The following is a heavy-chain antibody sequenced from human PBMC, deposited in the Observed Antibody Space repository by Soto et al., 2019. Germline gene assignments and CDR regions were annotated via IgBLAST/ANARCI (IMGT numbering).Heavy chain of an antibody. CDR1: GFTFSNAW. CDR3: TTGLAYYCSSTSCYRVGAFDI. J-gene: IGHJ3*02. Sequence: GGSLRLSCAASGFTFSNAWMSWVRQAPGKGLEWVGRIKSKTDGGTTDYAAPVKGRFTISRDDSKNTLYLQMNSLKTEDTAVYYCTTGLAYYCSSTSCYRVGAFDIWGQGTMVTVSS. V-gene: IGHV3-15*01. CDR2: IKSKTDGGTT. D-gene: IGHD2-2*01.